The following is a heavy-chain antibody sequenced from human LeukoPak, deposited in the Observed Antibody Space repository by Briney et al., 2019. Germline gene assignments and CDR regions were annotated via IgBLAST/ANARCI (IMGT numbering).Heavy chain of an antibody. CDR3: AKDFWGLDY. D-gene: IGHD7-27*01. V-gene: IGHV3-74*01. J-gene: IGHJ4*02. CDR2: ANSDGSDT. CDR1: GFTFSNYW. Sequence: GGSLRLSCAASGFTFSNYWMHWVRQAPGKGLVWVSRANSDGSDTTYADSVKGRFTISRDNAKNTVYLQMNSLRAEDTAVYYCAKDFWGLDYWGQGTLVTVSS.